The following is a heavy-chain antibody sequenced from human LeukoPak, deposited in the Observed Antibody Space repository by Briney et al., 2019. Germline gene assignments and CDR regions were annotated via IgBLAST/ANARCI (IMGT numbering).Heavy chain of an antibody. Sequence: SVKVSCKASGGTLSSYAISWVRQAPGQGLEWMGRIIPIFGTANYAQKFQGRVTITTDESTSTAYMELSSLRSEDTAVYYCASPPYDFWSGYQIQEYFQHWGQGTLVTVSS. CDR2: IIPIFGTA. J-gene: IGHJ1*01. CDR1: GGTLSSYA. CDR3: ASPPYDFWSGYQIQEYFQH. V-gene: IGHV1-69*05. D-gene: IGHD3-3*01.